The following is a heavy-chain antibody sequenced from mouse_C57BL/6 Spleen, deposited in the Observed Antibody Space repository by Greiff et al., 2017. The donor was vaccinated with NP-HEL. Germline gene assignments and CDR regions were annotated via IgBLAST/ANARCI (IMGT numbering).Heavy chain of an antibody. J-gene: IGHJ3*01. CDR1: GYPFTSYW. CDR2: IDPSDSYT. Sequence: VQLQQPGAELVKPGASVKLSCKASGYPFTSYWMQWVKQRPGKGLEWIGEIDPSDSYTNYNQKFKGKATLTVATSSSTAYMQLSSLTSEDSAVYYCARYLRVTTEGFAYWGQGTLVTVSA. D-gene: IGHD2-2*01. V-gene: IGHV1-50*01. CDR3: ARYLRVTTEGFAY.